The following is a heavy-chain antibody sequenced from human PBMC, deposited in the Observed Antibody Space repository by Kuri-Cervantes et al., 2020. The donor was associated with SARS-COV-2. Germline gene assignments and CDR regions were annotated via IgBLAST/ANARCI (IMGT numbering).Heavy chain of an antibody. D-gene: IGHD2-21*02. CDR2: ISSSSSYI. J-gene: IGHJ4*02. CDR1: GFTFSDYY. Sequence: GGSLRLSCAASGFTFSDYYMSWIRQAPGKGLEWVPSISSSSSYIYYADSVKGRFTISRDNAKNSLYLQMNSLRAEDTAVYYCAKAMTVGYYFDYWGQGTLVTVSS. V-gene: IGHV3-11*05. CDR3: AKAMTVGYYFDY.